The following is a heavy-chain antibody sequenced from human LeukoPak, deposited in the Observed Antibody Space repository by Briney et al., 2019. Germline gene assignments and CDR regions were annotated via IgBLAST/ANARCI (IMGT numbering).Heavy chain of an antibody. Sequence: GGSLRLSCSVSGFTFSNYAMHWVRQAPGKGLEYVSAISKNGDGTYYADSVKGRFTTSRDNSKNTLYLQMSSLRAEDTALYYCVKDRGYGNSWSNWFDPWGQGTLVTVSS. J-gene: IGHJ5*02. CDR1: GFTFSNYA. V-gene: IGHV3-64D*06. CDR2: ISKNGDGT. D-gene: IGHD6-13*01. CDR3: VKDRGYGNSWSNWFDP.